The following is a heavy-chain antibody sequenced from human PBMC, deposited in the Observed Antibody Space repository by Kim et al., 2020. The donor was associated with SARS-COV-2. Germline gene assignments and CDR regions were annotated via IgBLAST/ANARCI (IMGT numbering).Heavy chain of an antibody. CDR2: ISAYNGNT. D-gene: IGHD2-15*01. CDR3: VRDGYCSGGSCYSDNWFDP. J-gene: IGHJ5*02. Sequence: ASVKVSCKASGYTFTSYGISWVRQAPGQGLEWMGWISAYNGNTNYAQKLQGRVTMTTDTSTSTAYMELRSLGSDDTAVYYCVRDGYCSGGSCYSDNWFDPWGQGTLVTVSS. CDR1: GYTFTSYG. V-gene: IGHV1-18*01.